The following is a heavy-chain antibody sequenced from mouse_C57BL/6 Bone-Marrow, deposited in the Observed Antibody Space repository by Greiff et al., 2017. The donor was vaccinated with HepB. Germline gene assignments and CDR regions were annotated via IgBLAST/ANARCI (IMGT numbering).Heavy chain of an antibody. V-gene: IGHV14-2*01. J-gene: IGHJ3*01. CDR1: GFNIKDYY. CDR3: AREGGNYWFAY. Sequence: VQLQQSGAELVKPGASVKLSCTASGFNIKDYYMHWVKQRTEKGLEWIGRIDREDGETKYAPKFQGQATITADTSSNTAYLQLSSLTSEDTAFYYCAREGGNYWFAYWGQGTLVTVSA. CDR2: IDREDGET. D-gene: IGHD2-1*01.